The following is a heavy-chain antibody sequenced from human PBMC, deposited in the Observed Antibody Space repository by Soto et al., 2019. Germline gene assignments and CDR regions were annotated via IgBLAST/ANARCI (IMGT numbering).Heavy chain of an antibody. Sequence: EVQLVESGGGLVQPGGSLRLSCAASGFTVSSNYMSWVRQAPGKGLEWVSVIYSGGSTYYADSVKGRFTISRHNSKNTLYLQMNNLRAEDTAVYYCARHLNHDSSCYAHYFDYWGQGTLVTVSS. D-gene: IGHD3-22*01. CDR3: ARHLNHDSSCYAHYFDY. V-gene: IGHV3-53*04. CDR1: GFTVSSNY. CDR2: IYSGGST. J-gene: IGHJ4*02.